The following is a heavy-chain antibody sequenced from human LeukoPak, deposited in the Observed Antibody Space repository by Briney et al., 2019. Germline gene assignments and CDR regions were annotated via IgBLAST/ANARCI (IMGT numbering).Heavy chain of an antibody. D-gene: IGHD2-2*01. V-gene: IGHV3-64*01. CDR1: GFIFSSYS. Sequence: PGGSLRLSCAASGFIFSSYSMHWVRQAPGKGLEYVSVISPDGSNTYYTNSVKGRFTISRDNSKNTLYLQMGSLRDEDMAAYYCAREQPAGSTDYWGQGTLVTVSS. CDR3: AREQPAGSTDY. J-gene: IGHJ4*02. CDR2: ISPDGSNT.